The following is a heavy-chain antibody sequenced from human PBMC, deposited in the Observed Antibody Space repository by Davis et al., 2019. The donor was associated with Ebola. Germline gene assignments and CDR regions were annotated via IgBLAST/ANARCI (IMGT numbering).Heavy chain of an antibody. Sequence: MPSETLSLTCAVYGGSFSGYYWSWIRQPPGKGLEWIGEINHSGSTNYNPSLKSRVTISVDTSKNQFSLKLNSVTAAATAVYYCARLVRGVNDYWGQGTLVTVSS. D-gene: IGHD3-10*01. V-gene: IGHV4-34*01. J-gene: IGHJ4*02. CDR1: GGSFSGYY. CDR2: INHSGST. CDR3: ARLVRGVNDY.